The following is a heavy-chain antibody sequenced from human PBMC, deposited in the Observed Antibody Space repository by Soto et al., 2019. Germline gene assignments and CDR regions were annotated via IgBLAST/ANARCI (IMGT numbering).Heavy chain of an antibody. CDR3: ARGSSSKEFDP. V-gene: IGHV3-7*03. Sequence: SLRLSCAASGFTFRNYWMSWVRQAPGKGLEWVATIKEDGSEKYYVDSAKGRFTISRDNAKNSLYLQMNSLRVEDTAVYYCARGSSSKEFDPWGQGTLVTVSS. CDR2: IKEDGSEK. J-gene: IGHJ5*02. CDR1: GFTFRNYW. D-gene: IGHD2-2*01.